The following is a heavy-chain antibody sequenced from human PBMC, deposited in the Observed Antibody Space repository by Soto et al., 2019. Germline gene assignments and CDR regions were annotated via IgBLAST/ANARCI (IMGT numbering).Heavy chain of an antibody. CDR2: IIPILGIA. J-gene: IGHJ4*02. CDR3: ARGTTVTNGDY. V-gene: IGHV1-69*02. CDR1: GGTFSSYT. Sequence: QVQLVQSGAEVKKPGSSVKVSCKASGGTFSSYTISWVRQAPGQGLEWMGRIIPILGIANYAQKFQGRVTITADNSTSTAYMELSSLRAEDTAVYYCARGTTVTNGDYWGQGPLVTVSS. D-gene: IGHD4-17*01.